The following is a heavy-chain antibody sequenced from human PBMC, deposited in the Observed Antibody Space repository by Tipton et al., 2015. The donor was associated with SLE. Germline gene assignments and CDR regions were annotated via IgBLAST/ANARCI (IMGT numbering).Heavy chain of an antibody. Sequence: GLVKPSETLSLMCTVSGGSIISDSYYWGWIRQPPGKGLEWIGSIYFSGSTSYNPSLESRITMSLDTSKNQFSLKVNSVTAADTAVYYCAITTVITDDGLDVWGQGTTVTVSS. CDR1: GGSIISDSYY. D-gene: IGHD4-17*01. CDR2: IYFSGST. V-gene: IGHV4-39*01. CDR3: AITTVITDDGLDV. J-gene: IGHJ6*02.